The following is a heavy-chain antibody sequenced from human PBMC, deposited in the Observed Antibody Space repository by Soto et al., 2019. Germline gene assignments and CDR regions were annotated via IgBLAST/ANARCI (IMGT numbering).Heavy chain of an antibody. Sequence: EVQLLESGGGLVQPGGSLRLSCAASGFTFSSYAMSWVRQAPGKGLEWVSAISGSGGSTYYADSVKGRFTISRDNSKNTLSLQMNSLRADDTAVYYCAKRITPYGNWFDPWGQGTLVTVSS. J-gene: IGHJ5*02. CDR1: GFTFSSYA. CDR3: AKRITPYGNWFDP. V-gene: IGHV3-23*01. CDR2: ISGSGGST. D-gene: IGHD3-10*01.